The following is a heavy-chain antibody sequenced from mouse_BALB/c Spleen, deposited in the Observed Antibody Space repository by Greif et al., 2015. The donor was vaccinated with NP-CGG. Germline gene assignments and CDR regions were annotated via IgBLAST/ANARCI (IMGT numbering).Heavy chain of an antibody. Sequence: EVQLQQSGAELVKPGASVKLSCTASGFNIKDTYMHWVKQRPEQGLEWIGRIDPANGNTKYDPKFQGKATITADTSSNTAYLQLSSLTSEDTAVYYCARGYGNYETWFAYWGQGTLVTVSA. D-gene: IGHD2-10*02. V-gene: IGHV14-3*02. CDR3: ARGYGNYETWFAY. CDR2: IDPANGNT. CDR1: GFNIKDTY. J-gene: IGHJ3*01.